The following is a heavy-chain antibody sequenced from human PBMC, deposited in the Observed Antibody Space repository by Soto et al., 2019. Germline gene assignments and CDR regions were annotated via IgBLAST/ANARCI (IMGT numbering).Heavy chain of an antibody. Sequence: SETLSLTCTVSGGSISSYYWSWNRQPPGKGLEWIGYIYYSGSTNYNPSLKSRVTISVDTSKNQFSLKLSSVTAADTAVYYCARVSGSYSNFDYWGQGTLVTVSS. CDR2: IYYSGST. CDR3: ARVSGSYSNFDY. CDR1: GGSISSYY. V-gene: IGHV4-59*01. J-gene: IGHJ4*02. D-gene: IGHD1-26*01.